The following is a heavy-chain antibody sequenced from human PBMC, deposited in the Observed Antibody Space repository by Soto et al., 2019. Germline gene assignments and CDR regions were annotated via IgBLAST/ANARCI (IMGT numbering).Heavy chain of an antibody. D-gene: IGHD3-10*01. J-gene: IGHJ4*02. CDR3: ARDRLWFGEFSDY. Sequence: ASVKVSCKASGYTFTGYYMHWVRQAPGQGLEWMGWINPNSGGTNYAQKFQGRVTMTTDTSTSTAYMELRSLRSDDTAVYYCARDRLWFGEFSDYWGQGTLVTVSS. V-gene: IGHV1-2*02. CDR1: GYTFTGYY. CDR2: INPNSGGT.